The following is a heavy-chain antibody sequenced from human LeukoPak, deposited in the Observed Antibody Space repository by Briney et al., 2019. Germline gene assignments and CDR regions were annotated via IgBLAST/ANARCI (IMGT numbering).Heavy chain of an antibody. CDR1: GFTFSGSA. V-gene: IGHV3-73*01. CDR2: IRSKANSYAT. J-gene: IGHJ4*02. D-gene: IGHD3/OR15-3a*01. CDR3: TRYNADFGFDY. Sequence: HPGGSLRLSCAASGFTFSGSAMHWVRQASGKGLEWVGRIRSKANSYATAYAASVKGRFTISRDDSKNTAYLQMNSLKTEDTAVYYCTRYNADFGFDYWGQGTLVTVSS.